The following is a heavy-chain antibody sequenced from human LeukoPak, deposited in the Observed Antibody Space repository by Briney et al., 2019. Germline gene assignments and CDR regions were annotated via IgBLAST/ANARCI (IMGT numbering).Heavy chain of an antibody. CDR1: GGSISSSSYY. D-gene: IGHD3-3*01. CDR2: IYYSGST. CDR3: ARASITIFPYYFDY. V-gene: IGHV4-39*07. J-gene: IGHJ4*02. Sequence: SETLSLTCTVSGGSISSSSYYWGWIRQPPGKGLEWIGSIYYSGSTYYNPSLKSRVTISIDTSKNQFSLKLSSVTAADTAVYYCARASITIFPYYFDYWGQGTLVTVSS.